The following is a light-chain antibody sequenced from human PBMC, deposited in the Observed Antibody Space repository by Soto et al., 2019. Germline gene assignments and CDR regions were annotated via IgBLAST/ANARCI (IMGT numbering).Light chain of an antibody. Sequence: DIQMTQSPSSLSASVGDRVTITCRASQSISSYLNWYQQKPGKAPKLLIYAASSLQSGVPSRFSGSGTGTGLTLTFSSQQPEDVATYYCQRGYSTPWPVGRGTKLVIK. CDR1: QSISSY. V-gene: IGKV1-39*01. CDR2: AAS. CDR3: QRGYSTPWP. J-gene: IGKJ1*01.